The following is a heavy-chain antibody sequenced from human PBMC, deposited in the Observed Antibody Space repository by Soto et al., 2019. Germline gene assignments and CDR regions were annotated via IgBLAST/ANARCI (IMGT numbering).Heavy chain of an antibody. V-gene: IGHV3-23*01. CDR3: AKDGARFVAVAAPRYYYYGMDV. CDR2: ISGSGGST. J-gene: IGHJ6*02. CDR1: GFTFSSYA. D-gene: IGHD6-19*01. Sequence: GGSLRLSCAASGFTFSSYAMSWVRQAPGKGLEWVSAISGSGGSTYYADSVKGRFTISRDNSKNTLYLQMNSLRAEDMAVYYCAKDGARFVAVAAPRYYYYGMDVWGQGTTVTVSS.